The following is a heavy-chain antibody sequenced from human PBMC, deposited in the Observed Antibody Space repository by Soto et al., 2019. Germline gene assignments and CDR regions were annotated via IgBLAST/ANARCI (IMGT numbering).Heavy chain of an antibody. Sequence: GGSLRLSCAASGFTLSGYAMDWVRQAPGKGLEYVSGISSNGVGTYYANTVQGRFTISRDNSKNTVYLQMGSLRLEDMAVYYCARRARPDFYYMDVWGKGTTVTVSS. CDR3: ARRARPDFYYMDV. CDR1: GFTLSGYA. J-gene: IGHJ6*03. V-gene: IGHV3-64*01. CDR2: ISSNGVGT. D-gene: IGHD6-6*01.